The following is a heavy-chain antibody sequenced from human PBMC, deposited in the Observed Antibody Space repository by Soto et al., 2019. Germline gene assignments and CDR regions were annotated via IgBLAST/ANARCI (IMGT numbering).Heavy chain of an antibody. CDR1: GYTFTSYG. D-gene: IGHD2-15*01. CDR3: ARVIVVVVAATDAVDY. V-gene: IGHV1-18*01. Sequence: ASVKVSCKASGYTFTSYGISWVRQAPGQGLEWMGWISAYNGNTNYAQKLQGRVTMTTDTSTSTAYMELRSLRSDDTAVYYCARVIVVVVAATDAVDYWGQGTLVTVSS. J-gene: IGHJ4*02. CDR2: ISAYNGNT.